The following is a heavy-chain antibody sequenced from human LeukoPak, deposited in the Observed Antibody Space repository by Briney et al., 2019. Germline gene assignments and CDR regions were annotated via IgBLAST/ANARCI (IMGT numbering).Heavy chain of an antibody. Sequence: SETLSLPCAVYGGSFSGYYWSWIRQPPGKGLEWIGEINHSGSTNYNPSLKSRVTISVDTSKNQFSLKLSSVTAADTAVYYCARVQWLVPGCWGQGTLVTVSS. V-gene: IGHV4-34*01. CDR3: ARVQWLVPGC. CDR2: INHSGST. J-gene: IGHJ4*02. CDR1: GGSFSGYY. D-gene: IGHD6-19*01.